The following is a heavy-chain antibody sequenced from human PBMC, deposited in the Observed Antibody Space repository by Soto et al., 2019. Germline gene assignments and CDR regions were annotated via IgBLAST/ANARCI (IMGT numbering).Heavy chain of an antibody. J-gene: IGHJ4*02. V-gene: IGHV4-31*03. CDR1: GDSIGGVGY. CDR3: ARDTRAGYSYGPTFDY. Sequence: SETLSLTCTVSGDSIGGVGYWSWIRQFPGRGLEWIGCISSSGCTYYNPALNNRISLSLDTSQNQFSLQLSSVTAADTAVYYCARDTRAGYSYGPTFDYWGQGTLVTVSS. D-gene: IGHD5-18*01. CDR2: ISSSGCT.